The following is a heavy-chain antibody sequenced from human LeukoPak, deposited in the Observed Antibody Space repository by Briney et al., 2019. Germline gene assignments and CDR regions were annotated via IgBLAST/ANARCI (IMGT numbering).Heavy chain of an antibody. J-gene: IGHJ6*03. Sequence: ASVKVSCKASGGTFSSYAISWVRQAPGRGLEWMGGIIPIFGTANYAQKFQGRVTITTDESTSTAYMELSSLRSEDTAVYYCARDGRPASKGDYYYYYMDVWGKGTTVTVSS. CDR2: IIPIFGTA. D-gene: IGHD4-11*01. V-gene: IGHV1-69*05. CDR3: ARDGRPASKGDYYYYYMDV. CDR1: GGTFSSYA.